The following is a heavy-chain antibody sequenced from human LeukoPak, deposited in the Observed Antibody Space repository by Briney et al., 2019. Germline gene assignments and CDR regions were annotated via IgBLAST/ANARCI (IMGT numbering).Heavy chain of an antibody. CDR3: ARVGVACTGY. CDR1: GFTFSSYA. Sequence: GGSLTLSCAASGFTFSSYAMHWVRQAPGKGLEWVAVISYNGSNKYYADSVKGRFTISRDNSKNSLYLQMNSRRAKDAAVYYCARVGVACTGYWGQGTLVTVSS. D-gene: IGHD6-19*01. J-gene: IGHJ4*02. V-gene: IGHV3-30-3*01. CDR2: ISYNGSNK.